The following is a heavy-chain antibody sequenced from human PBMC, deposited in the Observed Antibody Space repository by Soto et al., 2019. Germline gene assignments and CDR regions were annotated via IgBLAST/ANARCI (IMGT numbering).Heavy chain of an antibody. V-gene: IGHV3-33*08. Sequence: QIQLADSGGGVVQPGKSLTLSCTASGFTFSAYAMHWVRQAPGKGLEWVAGIWFDGNKKSYIDSVKGRFIISRDNSNNKVYLEMNNLRVDDKATYDCARDFEPYISGPDQWGQGTLVTV. CDR2: IWFDGNKK. J-gene: IGHJ4*02. D-gene: IGHD6-19*01. CDR1: GFTFSAYA. CDR3: ARDFEPYISGPDQ.